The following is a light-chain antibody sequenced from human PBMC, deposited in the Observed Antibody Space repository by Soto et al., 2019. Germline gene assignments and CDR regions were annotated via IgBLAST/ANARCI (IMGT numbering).Light chain of an antibody. CDR3: QKYNSGLIT. J-gene: IGKJ5*01. CDR1: QVIGNY. V-gene: IGKV1-27*01. Sequence: DIQMTQSPSSLSACXXDRVTITCRASQVIGNYLAWYQQKPGKVPNXXIYGAYTLQSGVPSRFSGSGSGTDFTLTISSLQPEDVAIYYCQKYNSGLITFGQGTRLEIK. CDR2: GAY.